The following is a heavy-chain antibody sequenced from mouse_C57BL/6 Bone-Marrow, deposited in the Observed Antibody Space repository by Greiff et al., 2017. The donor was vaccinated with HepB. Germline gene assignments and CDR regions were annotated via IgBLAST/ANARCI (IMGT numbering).Heavy chain of an antibody. V-gene: IGHV8-2*01. Sequence: LKQSGPGILQPSQTLSLACTFSGISLSTSGMGLSWLRKPSGKALEWLASIWNNDNYYNPSLKSRLTISKETSNYQVFLKLTSVDTADSATYYGAWSLYYYGSSYYAMDYWGQGTSVTVSS. CDR2: WNNDNY. CDR3: WSLYYYGSSYYAMDY. CDR1: ISLSTSGMGL. D-gene: IGHD1-1*01. J-gene: IGHJ4*01.